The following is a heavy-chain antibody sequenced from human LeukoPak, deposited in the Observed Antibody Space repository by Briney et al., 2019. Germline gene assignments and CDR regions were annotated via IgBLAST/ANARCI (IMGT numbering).Heavy chain of an antibody. CDR3: ARDSPYSSSSLGFDF. CDR2: ISGYNGNT. J-gene: IGHJ4*02. Sequence: ASVKVSSKASGYKFTSFGVSWVRQAPGQGLQWMGWISGYNGNTNFAQKFQGRVTMTTDTSTSTAYMELRSLRSDDTAVHYCARDSPYSSSSLGFDFWGQGTLVTVSS. CDR1: GYKFTSFG. V-gene: IGHV1-18*01. D-gene: IGHD6-13*01.